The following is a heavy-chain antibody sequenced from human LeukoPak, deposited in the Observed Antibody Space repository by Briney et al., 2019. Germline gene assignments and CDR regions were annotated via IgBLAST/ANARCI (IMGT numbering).Heavy chain of an antibody. J-gene: IGHJ6*03. CDR2: IYTSGST. V-gene: IGHV4-4*07. CDR1: GGSISSYY. CDR3: ASEGNTVTTNYYYYMDV. Sequence: SETLSLTCTVSGGSISSYYWSWIRQPAGKGLEWIGRIYTSGSTNYNPSLKSRVTMSVDMSKNQFSLKLSSVTAADTAVYYCASEGNTVTTNYYYYMDVWGKGTTVTVSS. D-gene: IGHD4-17*01.